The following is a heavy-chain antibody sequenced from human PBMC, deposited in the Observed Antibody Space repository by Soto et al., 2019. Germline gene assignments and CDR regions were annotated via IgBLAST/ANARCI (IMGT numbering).Heavy chain of an antibody. D-gene: IGHD5-12*01. CDR1: GGSISSGGYS. J-gene: IGHJ4*02. V-gene: IGHV4-30-2*01. CDR3: AAGGGLPRYY. Sequence: QLQLQESGSGLVKPSQTLSLTCAVSGGSISSGGYSWSWIRQPPGKGLEWIGYIYHSGSTYYNPSLQCRVTISVDRSKNQFSLKLSSVPAADTAVYYCAAGGGLPRYYWGQGTLVTVSS. CDR2: IYHSGST.